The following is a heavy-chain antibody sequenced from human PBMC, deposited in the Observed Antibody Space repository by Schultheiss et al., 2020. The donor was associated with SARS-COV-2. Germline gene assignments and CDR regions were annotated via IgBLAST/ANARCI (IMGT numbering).Heavy chain of an antibody. CDR3: ARIGQVGATTRYYYYGMDV. CDR2: IYYSGST. Sequence: SQTLSLTCAVSGGSISSGDYYWSWVRQPPGKGLEWIGYIYYSGSTYYNPSLKSRVTISVDKSKNQFSQKLSSVTAADTAVYYCARIGQVGATTRYYYYGMDVWGQGTTVTVSS. J-gene: IGHJ6*02. V-gene: IGHV4-30-4*01. CDR1: GGSISSGDYY. D-gene: IGHD1-26*01.